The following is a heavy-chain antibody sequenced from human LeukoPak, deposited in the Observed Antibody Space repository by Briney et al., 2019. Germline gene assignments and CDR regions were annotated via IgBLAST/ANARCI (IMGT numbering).Heavy chain of an antibody. J-gene: IGHJ4*02. CDR3: VRDLRTGSYGNYFDH. CDR1: GFTFDDYG. Sequence: GGSLRLSCAASGFTFDDYGMSWVRQAPGKGLEWVSGINWSGGSTGYADSVKGRFTISRGNAKNSLYLQMNSLRAEDTALYYCVRDLRTGSYGNYFDHWGQGTLVTVSS. V-gene: IGHV3-20*04. D-gene: IGHD1-26*01. CDR2: INWSGGST.